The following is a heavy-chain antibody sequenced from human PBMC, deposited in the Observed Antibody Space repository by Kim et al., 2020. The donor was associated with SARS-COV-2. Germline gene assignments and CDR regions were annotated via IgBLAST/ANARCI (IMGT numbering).Heavy chain of an antibody. V-gene: IGHV3-7*01. CDR2: IKQGGSEK. Sequence: GGSLRLSCAASGFTFSNFWMSWVRQAPGKGLEWVSNIKQGGSEKYYVDSVKGRFTISRDNAKNSLYLQMNSLRAEDTAVYYCARDTSGSGTDRVYYYNYGLDVWGQGTTVTVSS. CDR3: ARDTSGSGTDRVYYYNYGLDV. CDR1: GFTFSNFW. J-gene: IGHJ6*02. D-gene: IGHD3-10*01.